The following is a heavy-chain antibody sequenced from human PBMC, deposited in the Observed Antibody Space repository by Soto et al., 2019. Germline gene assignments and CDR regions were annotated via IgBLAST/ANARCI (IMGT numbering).Heavy chain of an antibody. CDR2: ISAYNGNT. CDR3: ARNIAVAGTVECFDP. CDR1: GYTFTSYG. V-gene: IGHV1-18*01. J-gene: IGHJ5*02. D-gene: IGHD6-19*01. Sequence: ASVKVSCKASGYTFTSYGISWVRQAPGQGLEWMGWISAYNGNTNYAQKLQGRVTMTTDTSTSTAYMELRSLRSDDTAVYYCARNIAVAGTVECFDPWGQGTLVTSPQ.